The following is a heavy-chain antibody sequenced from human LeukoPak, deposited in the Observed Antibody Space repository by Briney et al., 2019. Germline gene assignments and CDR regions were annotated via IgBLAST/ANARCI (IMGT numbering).Heavy chain of an antibody. CDR3: ARGATVVIDAFDI. J-gene: IGHJ3*02. Sequence: ASVTVSCKASGYTFTSYDINWVRQATGQGLEWMGWMNPNSGNTGYAQKFQGRVTVTRNTSISTAYMELSSLRSEDTAVYYCARGATVVIDAFDIWGQGTMVTVSS. CDR2: MNPNSGNT. CDR1: GYTFTSYD. D-gene: IGHD4-23*01. V-gene: IGHV1-8*01.